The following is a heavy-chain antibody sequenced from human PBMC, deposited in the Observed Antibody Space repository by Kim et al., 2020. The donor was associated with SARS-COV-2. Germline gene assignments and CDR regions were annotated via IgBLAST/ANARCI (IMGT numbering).Heavy chain of an antibody. Sequence: FADFVRGRFTNSRDNAKNSLNLQMNSLRVEDTAFYYCAKGRSYSYHDAFDIWGQGTLVTVSS. CDR3: AKGRSYSYHDAFDI. J-gene: IGHJ3*02. D-gene: IGHD4-4*01. V-gene: IGHV3-9*01.